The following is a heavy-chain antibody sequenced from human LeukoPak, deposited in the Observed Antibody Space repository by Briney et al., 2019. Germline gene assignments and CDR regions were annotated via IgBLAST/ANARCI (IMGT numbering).Heavy chain of an antibody. Sequence: SETLSLTCTVSGGSISSYYWSWIRQPPVKGLEWIGYIYYSGSTNYNPSLKSRVTISVDTSKNQFSLKLSSVTAADTAVYYCARGPSWPGYYYGMDVWGQGTTVTVSS. V-gene: IGHV4-59*01. CDR2: IYYSGST. J-gene: IGHJ6*02. CDR1: GGSISSYY. CDR3: ARGPSWPGYYYGMDV.